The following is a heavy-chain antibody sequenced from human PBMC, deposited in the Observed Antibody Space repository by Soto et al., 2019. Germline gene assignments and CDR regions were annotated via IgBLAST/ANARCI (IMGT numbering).Heavy chain of an antibody. CDR2: ISAYNGNT. CDR3: XSTIWFGELNSWFDP. Sequence: QVQLVQSGAEVKKPGASVKVSCKASGYTFTSYGISWVRQAPGQGLEWMGWISAYNGNTNYAQKLQGRVTMTTDTSTXXXXMXXXXXXXXXXXXXXXXSTIWFGELNSWFDPXXXGXXXTVSX. CDR1: GYTFTSYG. J-gene: IGHJ5*02. D-gene: IGHD3-10*01. V-gene: IGHV1-18*01.